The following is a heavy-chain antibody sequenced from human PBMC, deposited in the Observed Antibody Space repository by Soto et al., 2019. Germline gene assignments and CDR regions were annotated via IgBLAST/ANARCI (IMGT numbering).Heavy chain of an antibody. D-gene: IGHD3-16*01. V-gene: IGHV1-18*04. CDR2: ISAYNGNT. Sequence: QVQLVQSGAEVKKPGASVKVSCKASGYTFTSYGISWVRQAPGQGLEWMGWISAYNGNTNYAQKLQGRVTMTTDTYASTGYMKRRSLRSEDTAVNSCARDGRGKDGGGYWGQGTLVTVSS. J-gene: IGHJ4*02. CDR3: ARDGRGKDGGGY. CDR1: GYTFTSYG.